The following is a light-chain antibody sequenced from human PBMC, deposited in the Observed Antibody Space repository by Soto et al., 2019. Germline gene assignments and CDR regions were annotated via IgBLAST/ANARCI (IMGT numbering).Light chain of an antibody. CDR1: SSNIGAGYD. Sequence: QSALTQPPSVSGAPGQRVTISCTGSSSNIGAGYDVHWYQQLPGRAPKLLIYGNTNRPSGVPDRFSGSKSGTSASLAITGLQAEDEADYYCLSFDSSLSVVLGGGTKLTVL. J-gene: IGLJ2*01. CDR2: GNT. V-gene: IGLV1-40*01. CDR3: LSFDSSLSVV.